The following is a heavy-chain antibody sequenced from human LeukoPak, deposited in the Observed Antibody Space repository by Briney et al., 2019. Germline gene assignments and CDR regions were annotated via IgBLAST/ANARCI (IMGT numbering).Heavy chain of an antibody. CDR2: ITSRSSYM. Sequence: GGSLRLSCAASGFTFSTYSMNWVRQAPGKGLEWVSSITSRSSYMYYGDSVKGRFTISRDNTKNSLYLQMNSLRAEDTAVYYCTRDPIAAAASGGDYWGQGTLVTASS. D-gene: IGHD6-13*01. CDR3: TRDPIAAAASGGDY. CDR1: GFTFSTYS. J-gene: IGHJ4*02. V-gene: IGHV3-21*01.